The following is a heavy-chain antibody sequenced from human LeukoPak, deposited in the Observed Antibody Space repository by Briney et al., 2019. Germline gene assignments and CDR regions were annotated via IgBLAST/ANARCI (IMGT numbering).Heavy chain of an antibody. CDR3: AKGEFDC. CDR1: GFTFSSYG. Sequence: GGSLRLSCAASGFTFSSYGMHWVRQAPGKGLEWVAVISYNGSNKYYADSVKGRFTISRDNSKNTLYLQMNSLRAEDTAVYYCAKGEFDCWGQGTLVTVSS. J-gene: IGHJ4*02. D-gene: IGHD1-26*01. V-gene: IGHV3-30*18. CDR2: ISYNGSNK.